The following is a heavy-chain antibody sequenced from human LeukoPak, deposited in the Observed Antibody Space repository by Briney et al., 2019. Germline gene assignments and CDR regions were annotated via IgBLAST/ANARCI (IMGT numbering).Heavy chain of an antibody. CDR3: ARMGRQQLFSLKTWIDY. CDR2: ISYDGSNK. J-gene: IGHJ4*02. Sequence: QPGRSLRLSCAASGFTFSSYAMHWVRQAPGKGLEWVAVISYDGSNKYYADSVKGRFTISRDNSKNPLYLQMNSLRAEDTAVYYCARMGRQQLFSLKTWIDYWGQGTLVTISS. D-gene: IGHD6-13*01. V-gene: IGHV3-30*04. CDR1: GFTFSSYA.